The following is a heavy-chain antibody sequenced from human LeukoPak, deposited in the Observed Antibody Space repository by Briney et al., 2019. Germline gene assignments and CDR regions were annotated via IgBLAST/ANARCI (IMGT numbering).Heavy chain of an antibody. CDR3: ASLTREEVSPLRRTYFDY. Sequence: GGSLRLSCAASGFIFSDYSMGWVRQAPGKGLEWVAVIWYDGSNKYYADSVKGRFTISRDNSKNTLYLQMNSLRAEDTAVYYCASLTREEVSPLRRTYFDYWGQGTLVTVSS. CDR2: IWYDGSNK. J-gene: IGHJ4*02. D-gene: IGHD5-12*01. CDR1: GFIFSDYS. V-gene: IGHV3-33*08.